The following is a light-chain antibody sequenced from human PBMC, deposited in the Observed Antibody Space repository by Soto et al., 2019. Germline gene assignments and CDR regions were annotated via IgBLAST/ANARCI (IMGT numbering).Light chain of an antibody. CDR3: SSYAGSNNPVV. CDR2: EVS. V-gene: IGLV2-8*01. CDR1: SSDVGGYNY. J-gene: IGLJ2*01. Sequence: QSVLTQPPSASGSPGQSVTTSCTGTSSDVGGYNYVSWYQQHPGKAPKLMIYEVSKRPSGVPDRFSGSKSGNTASLTVSGLQAEDGADYYCSSYAGSNNPVVFGGGTKVTVL.